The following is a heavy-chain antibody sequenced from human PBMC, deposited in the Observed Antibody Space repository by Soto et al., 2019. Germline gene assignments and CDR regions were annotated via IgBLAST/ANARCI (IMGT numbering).Heavy chain of an antibody. CDR1: GFTFGDYY. D-gene: IGHD3-16*02. V-gene: IGHV3-11*01. J-gene: IGHJ5*02. Sequence: QVQLVESGGGLVMPGGSLRLSCAASGFTFGDYYMSWFRQAPGKGLEWVSYISRSGSTVYYADSVMGRFTISRDNAKTSLYLQMNSLRAEDTAVYYCARVVNDYGWGRYRQPPGWFDHWGQGTLVTVSS. CDR2: ISRSGSTV. CDR3: ARVVNDYGWGRYRQPPGWFDH.